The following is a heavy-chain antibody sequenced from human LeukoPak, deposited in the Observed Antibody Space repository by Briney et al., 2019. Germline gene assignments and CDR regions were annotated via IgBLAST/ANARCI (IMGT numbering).Heavy chain of an antibody. V-gene: IGHV3-30*18. J-gene: IGHJ3*02. Sequence: GGSLRLSCAASGFTFSSYGMHWVRQAPGKGLEWVAVISYDGSNKYYADSVKGRFTISRDNSKNTLYLQMNSLRAEDTAVYYCAKDHLSMIVGNGAFDIWSQGTMVTVSS. CDR1: GFTFSSYG. D-gene: IGHD3-22*01. CDR2: ISYDGSNK. CDR3: AKDHLSMIVGNGAFDI.